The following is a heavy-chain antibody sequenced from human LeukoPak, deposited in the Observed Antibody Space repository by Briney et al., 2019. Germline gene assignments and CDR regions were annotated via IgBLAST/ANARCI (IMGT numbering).Heavy chain of an antibody. Sequence: GGSLRLSCAASGFTFSTYAMSWVRQAPGKGLEWVSAISGSGGSTYSADSVKGRFTISRDNSKNTLYLQMNSLRAEDTAVYYCAKEGYDSKGTGYFDYWGQGTLVTVSS. D-gene: IGHD3-22*01. CDR3: AKEGYDSKGTGYFDY. CDR1: GFTFSTYA. CDR2: ISGSGGST. J-gene: IGHJ4*02. V-gene: IGHV3-23*01.